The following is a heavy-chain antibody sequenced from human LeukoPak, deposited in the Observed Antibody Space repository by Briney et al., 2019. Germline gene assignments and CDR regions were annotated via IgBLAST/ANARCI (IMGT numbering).Heavy chain of an antibody. CDR2: IYTSGST. CDR3: ARDQIAAAGIRARYWYFDL. Sequence: SSETLSLTCTVSGGSISSYYWSWIRQPAGKGLEWIGRIYTSGSTNYNPSLKGRVTMSVDTSKNQFSLKLSSVTAADTAVYYCARDQIAAAGIRARYWYFDLWGRGTLVTVSS. D-gene: IGHD6-13*01. CDR1: GGSISSYY. J-gene: IGHJ2*01. V-gene: IGHV4-4*07.